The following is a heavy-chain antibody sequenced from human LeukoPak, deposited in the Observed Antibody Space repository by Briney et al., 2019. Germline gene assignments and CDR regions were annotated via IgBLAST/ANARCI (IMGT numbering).Heavy chain of an antibody. CDR3: ARVRYDGSGYYSIYDY. CDR2: ISRSGSTK. CDR1: GFTFSDYN. J-gene: IGHJ4*02. V-gene: IGHV3-11*04. D-gene: IGHD3-22*01. Sequence: GGSLRLSCAASGFTFSDYNMRWIRQAPGKGLEWVSSISRSGSTKYYADSVKGRFTISRDNAKNSLYLQMNSLRAEDTAVYYCARVRYDGSGYYSIYDYWGQGTLVTVSS.